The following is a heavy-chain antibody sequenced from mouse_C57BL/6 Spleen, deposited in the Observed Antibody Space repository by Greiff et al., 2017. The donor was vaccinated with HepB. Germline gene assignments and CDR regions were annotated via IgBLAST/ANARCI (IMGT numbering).Heavy chain of an antibody. V-gene: IGHV1-64*01. CDR3: ATEGAYYGNYVPFAY. CDR1: GYTFTSYW. CDR2: IHPNSGST. J-gene: IGHJ3*01. Sequence: QVQLQQPGAELVKPGASVKLSCKASGYTFTSYWMHWVKQRPGQGLEWIGMIHPNSGSTNYNEKFKSKATLTVDKSSSTAYMQLSSLTSEDSAVYYWATEGAYYGNYVPFAYWGQGILVTVSA. D-gene: IGHD2-10*01.